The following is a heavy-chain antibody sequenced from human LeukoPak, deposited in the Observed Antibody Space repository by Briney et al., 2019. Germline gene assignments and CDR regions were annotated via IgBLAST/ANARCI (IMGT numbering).Heavy chain of an antibody. D-gene: IGHD3-10*01. J-gene: IGHJ4*02. V-gene: IGHV4-34*01. CDR1: GGSFSGYY. CDR3: ARGWFGEFINY. Sequence: SETLSLTCAVYGGSFSGYYWNWIRQPPGKGLEWIGEINHSGSTNYNPSLKSRVTISVDTSKNQLSLKVSSVTAADTAVYYCARGWFGEFINYWGQGNLVTVSS. CDR2: INHSGST.